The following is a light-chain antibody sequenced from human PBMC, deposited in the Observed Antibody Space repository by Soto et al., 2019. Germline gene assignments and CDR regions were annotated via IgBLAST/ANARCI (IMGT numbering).Light chain of an antibody. CDR1: QSVSSN. V-gene: IGKV3-15*01. Sequence: IVLTQSPGTLSLYPGERATLSCRASQSVSSNLAWYQQKPGQAPRLLIFGASTRATGIPARFSGSGSGTEFTLNISSLQSEDFAVYYCQHYNNWPPGTFGQGTKVDIK. J-gene: IGKJ1*01. CDR2: GAS. CDR3: QHYNNWPPGT.